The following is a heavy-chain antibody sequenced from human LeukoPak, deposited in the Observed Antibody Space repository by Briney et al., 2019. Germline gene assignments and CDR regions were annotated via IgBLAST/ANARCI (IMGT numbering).Heavy chain of an antibody. CDR3: FRGRLLRATKYFDY. J-gene: IGHJ4*02. CDR2: IDAGATST. Sequence: GGSLRLSCAASGFPVNKYEMHWVRQAPGRGLEWVSYIDAGATSTNYADSVWGRFTLSRDNAQNSVHLQTNSLREKDTAVYYCFRGRLLRATKYFDYWGQGALVTVSS. D-gene: IGHD2-21*02. CDR1: GFPVNKYE. V-gene: IGHV3-48*03.